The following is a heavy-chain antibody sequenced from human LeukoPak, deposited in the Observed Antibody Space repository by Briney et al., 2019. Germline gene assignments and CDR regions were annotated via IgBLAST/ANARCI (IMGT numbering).Heavy chain of an antibody. CDR3: TTIQGSGSYEAYFDY. D-gene: IGHD3-10*01. J-gene: IGHJ4*02. Sequence: SWVRQAPGKGLEWVGRIKSKTDGGTTDYAAPVKGRFTISRDDSKNTLYLQMNSLKTEDTAVYYCTTIQGSGSYEAYFDYWGQGTLVTVSS. CDR2: IKSKTDGGTT. V-gene: IGHV3-15*01.